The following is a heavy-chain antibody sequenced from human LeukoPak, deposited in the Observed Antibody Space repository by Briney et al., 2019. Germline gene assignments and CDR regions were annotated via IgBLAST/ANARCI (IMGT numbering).Heavy chain of an antibody. CDR1: GGSFSGYY. D-gene: IGHD2-21*02. Sequence: SETLSPTCAVYGGSFSGYYWSWIRQPPGKGLEWIGEINHSGSTNYNPSLKSRVTISVDTSKNQFSLKLSSVTAADTAVYYCARGQTYCGGDCYPYWGQGTLVTVSS. CDR2: INHSGST. V-gene: IGHV4-34*01. J-gene: IGHJ4*02. CDR3: ARGQTYCGGDCYPY.